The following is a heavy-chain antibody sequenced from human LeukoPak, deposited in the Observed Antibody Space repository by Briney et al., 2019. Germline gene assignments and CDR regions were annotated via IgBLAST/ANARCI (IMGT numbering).Heavy chain of an antibody. CDR1: GFTFSSYE. Sequence: GGSLRLSCAASGFTFSSYEMNWVRQAPGRGLEWVAVISYDGSNKYYADSVKGRFTISRDNSKNTLYLQMNSLRAEDTAVYYCATTLAAPFDYWGQGTLVTVSS. J-gene: IGHJ4*02. V-gene: IGHV3-30*03. CDR2: ISYDGSNK. CDR3: ATTLAAPFDY. D-gene: IGHD6-6*01.